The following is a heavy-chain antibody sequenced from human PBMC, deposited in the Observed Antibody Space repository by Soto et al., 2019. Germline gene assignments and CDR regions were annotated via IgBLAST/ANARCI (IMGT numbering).Heavy chain of an antibody. CDR1: GYTFTGYY. V-gene: IGHV1-2*04. J-gene: IGHJ6*02. D-gene: IGHD2-2*02. Sequence: ASVKVSCKASGYTFTGYYMHWVRQAPGQGLEWMGWINPNSGGTNYAQKFQGWVTMTRDTSISTAYMELSRLRSDDTAVYYCARDQGDIVVVPAAIRQNYGMDVWGQGTTVTVSS. CDR2: INPNSGGT. CDR3: ARDQGDIVVVPAAIRQNYGMDV.